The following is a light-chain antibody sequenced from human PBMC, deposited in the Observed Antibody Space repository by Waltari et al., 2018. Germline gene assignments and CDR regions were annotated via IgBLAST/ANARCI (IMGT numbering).Light chain of an antibody. CDR2: GAS. CDR1: QSISTN. J-gene: IGKJ1*01. CDR3: QQYNDWPKT. Sequence: EIVMTQSPTTLSASPGERVTLSCRASQSISTNLALYQQKFGQAPRLLIYGASTTATGIPARFSGRGSGTEFTLTISSLQSEDFAVYYCQQYNDWPKTFGQGTTVEI. V-gene: IGKV3-15*01.